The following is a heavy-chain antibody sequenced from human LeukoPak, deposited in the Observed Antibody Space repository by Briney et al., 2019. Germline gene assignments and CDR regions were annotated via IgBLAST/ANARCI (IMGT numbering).Heavy chain of an antibody. CDR2: IYPGDSDT. CDR1: GSSFTSYW. D-gene: IGHD3-22*01. CDR3: ARTYYYDSSGYSPQFDY. J-gene: IGHJ4*02. V-gene: IGHV5-51*01. Sequence: GESLKISCKGSGSSFTSYWIGWVRQMPGKGLEWMGIIYPGDSDTRYSPSFQGQVTISADKSISTAYLQWSSLKASDTAMYYCARTYYYDSSGYSPQFDYWGQGTLVTVSS.